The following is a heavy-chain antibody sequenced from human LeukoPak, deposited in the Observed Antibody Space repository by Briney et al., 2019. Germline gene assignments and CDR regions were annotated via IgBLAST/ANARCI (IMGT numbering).Heavy chain of an antibody. CDR2: IYYSGST. J-gene: IGHJ5*02. V-gene: IGHV4-39*01. Sequence: SEPLSLTFTVSGGSISSSSYYWGWIRPPPGKGLGWIGSIYYSGSTYYNPSLKSRVTISVDTSKNQFSLKLSSVTAADTAVYYCARQALDPASIAAPDWFDPWGQGTLVTVSS. CDR3: ARQALDPASIAAPDWFDP. D-gene: IGHD6-6*01. CDR1: GGSISSSSYY.